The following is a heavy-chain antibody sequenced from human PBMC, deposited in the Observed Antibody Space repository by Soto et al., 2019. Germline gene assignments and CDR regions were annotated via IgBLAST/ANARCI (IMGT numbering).Heavy chain of an antibody. J-gene: IGHJ6*02. CDR2: IYYSRST. CDR1: GGSITSSRYY. Sequence: QLQLQESGPGLVKPSETLSLTCTVSGGSITSSRYYWGWIRQPPGKGLEWNGSIYYSRSTYYHPSLTSRVTRSVDTSNKHFSLNLSSATDADTAVYYCATKTGGGWEDCMYVWGQGTTVTV. V-gene: IGHV4-39*02. D-gene: IGHD6-19*01. CDR3: ATKTGGGWEDCMYV.